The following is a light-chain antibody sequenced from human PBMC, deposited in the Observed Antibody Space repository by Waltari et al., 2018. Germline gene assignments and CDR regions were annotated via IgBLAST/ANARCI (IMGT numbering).Light chain of an antibody. J-gene: IGKJ3*01. V-gene: IGKV1-9*01. CDR2: AAS. CDR1: RGISSY. CDR3: QQSYSTRIFT. Sequence: IHLTQSPSYLSASVGARVTITCRASRGISSYLAWYQQKPGKAPKLLIYAASTLQSGVPLRFSGSGSGTEFTLTISSLQPEDFATYYCQQSYSTRIFTFGPGTKVDIK.